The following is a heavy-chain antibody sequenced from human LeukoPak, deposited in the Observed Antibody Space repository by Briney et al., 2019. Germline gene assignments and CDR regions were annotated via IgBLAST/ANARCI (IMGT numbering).Heavy chain of an antibody. CDR2: ISGDGNNI. CDR1: GFTFSSYE. J-gene: IGHJ4*02. V-gene: IGHV3-48*03. D-gene: IGHD4-17*01. CDR3: ASGTTVTRLDY. Sequence: PGGSLRLSCAASGFTFSSYEMNWVRQAPGKGLEWVSYISGDGNNILYADSVKGRFIISRDNAKNSLYLQMNSLRAEDTAVYYCASGTTVTRLDYWGQGTLVTVSS.